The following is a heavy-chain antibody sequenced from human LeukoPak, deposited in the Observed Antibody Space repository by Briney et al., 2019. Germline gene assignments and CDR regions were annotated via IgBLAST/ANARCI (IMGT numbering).Heavy chain of an antibody. V-gene: IGHV1-58*02. CDR2: IVVGSGNT. D-gene: IGHD6-13*01. Sequence: SLKGYCKAAGITFTTSVMRGVRQIGGERREWIGWIVVGSGNTNYAQKFQERVTITRDMSTSTAYMEPSSLRTEDTAVYYCAADGWESSSWGQGTLVTVSS. CDR1: GITFTTSV. CDR3: AADGWESSS. J-gene: IGHJ4*02.